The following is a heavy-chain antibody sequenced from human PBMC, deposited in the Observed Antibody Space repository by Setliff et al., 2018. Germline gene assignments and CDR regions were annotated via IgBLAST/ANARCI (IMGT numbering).Heavy chain of an antibody. CDR3: ATDGPAYPLGAFDV. Sequence: SETLSLTCTVSGGSITSSSYYWGWLRQPPGKGPQWIGSIYYGGSTYYNPSLTSRAAFSIDTSKNQFSLKLTSVTAADTALYYCATDGPAYPLGAFDVWGQGTMVTVSS. J-gene: IGHJ3*01. CDR1: GGSITSSSYY. D-gene: IGHD3-16*01. CDR2: IYYGGST. V-gene: IGHV4-39*01.